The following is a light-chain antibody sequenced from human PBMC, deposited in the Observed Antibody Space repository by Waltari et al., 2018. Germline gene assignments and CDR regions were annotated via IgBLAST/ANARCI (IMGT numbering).Light chain of an antibody. Sequence: EIVLTQSPATLSLSPGEGATLSCRASENVYNYLAWYQQRPCQAPRRLIYDVSNGAPGIPARFSGSGSGRDFTLSFRSLEPEDFAGYYCHRRGVWPPTCGQGTKLQVK. CDR2: DVS. CDR1: ENVYNY. J-gene: IGKJ2*01. V-gene: IGKV3-11*02. CDR3: HRRGVWPPT.